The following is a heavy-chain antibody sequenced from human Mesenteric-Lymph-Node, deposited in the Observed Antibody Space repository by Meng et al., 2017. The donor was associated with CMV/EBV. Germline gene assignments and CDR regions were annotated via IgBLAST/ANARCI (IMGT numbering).Heavy chain of an antibody. CDR2: VYSGGTGT. D-gene: IGHD2-2*01. CDR1: GFTFSSYG. V-gene: IGHV3-23*03. CDR3: AKSLFGGVVGPLFDY. J-gene: IGHJ4*02. Sequence: GGSLRLSCAASGFTFSSYGMSWVRQAPGKGLEWVSTVYSGGTGTYSADSVKGRFTISRDNSKNTLYLQMSSLRAEDTAVYYCAKSLFGGVVGPLFDYWGQGTLVTVSS.